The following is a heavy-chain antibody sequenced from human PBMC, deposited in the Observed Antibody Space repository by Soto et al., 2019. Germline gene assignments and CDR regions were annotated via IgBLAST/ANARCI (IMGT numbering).Heavy chain of an antibody. V-gene: IGHV4-59*08. CDR3: AGFYGSDWNYFDY. Sequence: PSETLSLTCTVSGGSISSYYWSWIRQPPGKGLEWIGDIFYSGSTNYNPSLKSRVTISVDTSKNQYSLKVFSVTAADTAVYYCAGFYGSDWNYFDYWGQGTLVTVSS. CDR1: GGSISSYY. CDR2: IFYSGST. J-gene: IGHJ4*02. D-gene: IGHD6-19*01.